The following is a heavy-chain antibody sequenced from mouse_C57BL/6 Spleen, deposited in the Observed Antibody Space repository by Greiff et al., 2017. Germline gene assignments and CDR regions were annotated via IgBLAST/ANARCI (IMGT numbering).Heavy chain of an antibody. J-gene: IGHJ4*01. CDR3: AREGDYDGGVYAMDY. D-gene: IGHD2-4*01. CDR2: IYPGSGST. Sequence: QVQLKQPGAELVKPGASVKMSCKASGYTFTSYWITWVKQRPGQGLEWIGDIYPGSGSTNYNEKFKSKATLTVDTSSSTAYMQLSSLTSEDSAVYYCAREGDYDGGVYAMDYWGQGTSVTVSS. CDR1: GYTFTSYW. V-gene: IGHV1-55*01.